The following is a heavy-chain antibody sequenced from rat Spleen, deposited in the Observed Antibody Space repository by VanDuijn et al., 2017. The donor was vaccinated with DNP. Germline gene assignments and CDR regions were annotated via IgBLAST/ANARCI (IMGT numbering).Heavy chain of an antibody. CDR1: GFTFSDYY. J-gene: IGHJ3*01. D-gene: IGHD5-1*01. CDR3: PRLGERLFDY. CDR2: ISTRGGST. V-gene: IGHV5-25*01. Sequence: EVQLVESGGGLVQPGRSLKLSCAASGFTFSDYYMAWVRQAPTKGLEWVVTISTRGGSTYSPDSVKGRFTISRDNAKSTLDLQMDSLRSEDTATYYCPRLGERLFDYWGQGTLVTVSS.